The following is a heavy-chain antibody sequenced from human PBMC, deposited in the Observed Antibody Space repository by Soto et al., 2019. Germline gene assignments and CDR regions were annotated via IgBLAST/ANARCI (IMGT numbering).Heavy chain of an antibody. CDR3: ARDVRSRRYDL. CDR1: GFTFRNYG. J-gene: IGHJ5*02. V-gene: IGHV3-33*01. CDR2: IWYDGINK. Sequence: QVQLVESGGGVVQPGRSLRLSCAAAGFTFRNYGMHWVRQAPGKGLEWLAVIWYDGINKEYADSVKGRFTISRDNSKNTLDLEMNSLRDEDTAVYYCARDVRSRRYDLWGQGTLVIVSS. D-gene: IGHD3-10*02.